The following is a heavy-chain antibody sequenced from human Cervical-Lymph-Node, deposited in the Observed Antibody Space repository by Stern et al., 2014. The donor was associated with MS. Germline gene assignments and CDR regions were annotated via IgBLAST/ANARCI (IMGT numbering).Heavy chain of an antibody. V-gene: IGHV3-30*18. J-gene: IGHJ5*02. Sequence: QVQLVESGGGVVQPGKSLRLSCAASGFTFRTSGMHWVRQAPGKGLEWLAVVSFDGINKYYADSVRDRFTISRDNSKNTLYLQMNSLRPEDTAVYYCAKDIGEWGIWMWGFDPWGQGTLVTVSS. CDR2: VSFDGINK. D-gene: IGHD7-27*01. CDR3: AKDIGEWGIWMWGFDP. CDR1: GFTFRTSG.